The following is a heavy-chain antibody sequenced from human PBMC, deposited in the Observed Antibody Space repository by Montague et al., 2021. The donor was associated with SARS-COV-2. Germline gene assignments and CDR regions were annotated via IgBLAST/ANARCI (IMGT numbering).Heavy chain of an antibody. CDR1: GDSISSYY. Sequence: SETLSLTCEVSGDSISSYYWSWIRQSPGKGLEWIGYVHYTGSTEYNPSLKTRVTLSLDTPRNHFSLKLRSVTAADTAVYYCARAQNTCFIANCVNYFEVWGLGALVTFSS. V-gene: IGHV4-59*01. CDR3: ARAQNTCFIANCVNYFEV. D-gene: IGHD1-1*01. J-gene: IGHJ4*02. CDR2: VHYTGST.